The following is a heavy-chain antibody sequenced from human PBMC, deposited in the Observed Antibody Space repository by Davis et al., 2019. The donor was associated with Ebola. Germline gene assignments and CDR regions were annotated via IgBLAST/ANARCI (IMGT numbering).Heavy chain of an antibody. J-gene: IGHJ4*02. V-gene: IGHV3-30-3*01. CDR1: EFTFTTYV. CDR2: ISYDGDNR. CDR3: ALNSGSYVGYFDY. D-gene: IGHD1-26*01. Sequence: GGSLRLSCAASEFTFTTYVMHWVRQAPGKGLEWVAVISYDGDNRYYADSVKGRFTISRENSKNTLYLQMNSLRTEDTAVYYCALNSGSYVGYFDYWGQGTLVTVSS.